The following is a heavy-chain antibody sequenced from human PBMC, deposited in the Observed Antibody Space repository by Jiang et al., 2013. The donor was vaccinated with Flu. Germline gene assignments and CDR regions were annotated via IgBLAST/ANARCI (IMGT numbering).Heavy chain of an antibody. CDR1: NYW. CDR3: ARRGDGTEYFHF. V-gene: IGHV5-51*01. Sequence: NYWIAWVRQMPGKGLEWMGIIYPDDSDTRYSPSFQGQVIISADKSNNTAYLHWSSLKASDTAMYYCARRGDGTEYFHFWGQGTLVTVSS. CDR2: IYPDDSDT. J-gene: IGHJ1*01.